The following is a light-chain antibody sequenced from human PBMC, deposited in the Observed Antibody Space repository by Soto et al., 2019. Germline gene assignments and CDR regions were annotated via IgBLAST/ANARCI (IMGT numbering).Light chain of an antibody. CDR2: EAS. CDR3: SSFAGSYSPYV. Sequence: QSVLAQPPSASGSPGQSVTISCTGTSSDVGGYIYVSWYQHHPGKAPKLMIYEASKRPSGVPDRFSGSKSGNTASLTVSGLRPEDEADYFCSSFAGSYSPYVFGTGTKVTVL. CDR1: SSDVGGYIY. J-gene: IGLJ1*01. V-gene: IGLV2-8*01.